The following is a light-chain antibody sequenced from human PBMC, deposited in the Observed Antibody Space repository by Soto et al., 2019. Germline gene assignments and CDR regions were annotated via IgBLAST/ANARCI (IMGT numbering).Light chain of an antibody. CDR2: GAS. CDR1: QSISSSY. Sequence: EMVLTQSPGTLSLSPGERTTLSCWARQSISSSYLAWYQQKPGQAPRLLVYGASSRATGIPDRFSGSGSGTDFTLTIRRLEPEDFAVYYCQQYGSSRFTFGRAKKVDIK. V-gene: IGKV3-20*01. CDR3: QQYGSSRFT. J-gene: IGKJ3*01.